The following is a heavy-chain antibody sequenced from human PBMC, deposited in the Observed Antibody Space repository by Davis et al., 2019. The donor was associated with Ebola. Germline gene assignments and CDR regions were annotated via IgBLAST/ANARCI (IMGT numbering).Heavy chain of an antibody. J-gene: IGHJ5*02. D-gene: IGHD2-8*01. Sequence: SETLSLTCTVSGGSISSYYWSWIRQPPGKGLEWIGYIYYSGSTYYNPSLKSRVTISVDTSKNQFSLKLSSVTAADTAVYYCARHSNWVSHWFDPWGQGTLVTVSS. CDR2: IYYSGST. CDR3: ARHSNWVSHWFDP. CDR1: GGSISSYY. V-gene: IGHV4-59*08.